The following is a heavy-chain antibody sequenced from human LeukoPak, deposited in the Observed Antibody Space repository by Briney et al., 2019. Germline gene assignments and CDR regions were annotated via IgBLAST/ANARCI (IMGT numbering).Heavy chain of an antibody. CDR1: GYTFTSYY. D-gene: IGHD1-14*01. Sequence: ASVKVSCKASGYTFTSYYMHWVRQAPGQGLEWMGIINPSGGSTSYAQKFQGRVTMTRDMSTSTIYMELSSLRSEDTAVYYCARHPGDGFYMDVWGKGTTVTVSS. CDR2: INPSGGST. V-gene: IGHV1-46*01. CDR3: ARHPGDGFYMDV. J-gene: IGHJ6*03.